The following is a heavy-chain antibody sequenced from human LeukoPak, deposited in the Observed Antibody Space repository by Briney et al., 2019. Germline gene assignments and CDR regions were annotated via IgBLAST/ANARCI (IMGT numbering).Heavy chain of an antibody. CDR1: GFTFTSYW. D-gene: IGHD6-19*01. Sequence: MHGESLKISCQGSGFTFTSYWIGWVRQTPGKGLEWMGIIYPGDSNTRYSPSFQGQVTMSADKSISTAYLQWSSLRASDTAMYYCATRRAVAGKYYFDSWGQGTLVTVSS. J-gene: IGHJ4*02. CDR3: ATRRAVAGKYYFDS. CDR2: IYPGDSNT. V-gene: IGHV5-51*01.